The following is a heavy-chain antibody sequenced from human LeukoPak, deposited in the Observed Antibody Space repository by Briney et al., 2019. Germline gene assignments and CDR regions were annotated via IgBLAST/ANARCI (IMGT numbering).Heavy chain of an antibody. J-gene: IGHJ4*02. CDR3: ARNLRSYDILTGYYNSPFDS. V-gene: IGHV5-51*01. Sequence: GESLKISCKGSGYSFTSYWIGWVRPMPGKGLEWMGIIYPGDSDTRYSPSFQGQVTISADKSISTAYLQWSSLKASDTAMYYCARNLRSYDILTGYYNSPFDSWGQGTLVTVSS. D-gene: IGHD3-9*01. CDR2: IYPGDSDT. CDR1: GYSFTSYW.